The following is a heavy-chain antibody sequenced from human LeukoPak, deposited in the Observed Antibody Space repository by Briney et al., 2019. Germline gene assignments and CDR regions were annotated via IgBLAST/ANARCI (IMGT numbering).Heavy chain of an antibody. CDR3: AKDAQRGFDYSNSLDY. D-gene: IGHD4-11*01. CDR1: GFTFSHYG. CDR2: IWSDASDK. V-gene: IGHV3-33*06. Sequence: PGGSLRLSCSASGFTFSHYGMHWVRQAPGTGLEWVAVIWSDASDKYYANSMKGRFTISRDNFKNSLYLQMNSLRADDTAVYYCAKDAQRGFDYSNSLDYWGQGTRVTVSS. J-gene: IGHJ4*02.